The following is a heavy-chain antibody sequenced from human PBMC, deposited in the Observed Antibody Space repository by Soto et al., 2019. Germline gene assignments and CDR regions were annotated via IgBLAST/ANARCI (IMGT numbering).Heavy chain of an antibody. J-gene: IGHJ6*02. Sequence: QVQLVESGGGVVQPGRSLRLSCAASGFTFSRYGMHWVRQAPGKGLEWMAVIWYDGSNKYNADSVKGRFTISRDNSKNMLYLQINSLRAEDTAVYYCAREAPSIYYYSGGHGRRYGMDVWGQGTTVTVSS. CDR2: IWYDGSNK. D-gene: IGHD3-22*01. CDR1: GFTFSRYG. CDR3: AREAPSIYYYSGGHGRRYGMDV. V-gene: IGHV3-33*01.